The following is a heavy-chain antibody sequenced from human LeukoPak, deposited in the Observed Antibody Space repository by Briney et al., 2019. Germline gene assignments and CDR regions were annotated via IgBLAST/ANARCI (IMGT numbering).Heavy chain of an antibody. Sequence: GGSLRLSCEASGFTFSSSWMDWLRQAPGKGLEWVANIYLDGSKKNYVDSVKGRVTISRENGKSSLHLQMNSLRAEYTVVYYCXXXXSNGGSPYNWFGPWGQGTLVTVSS. D-gene: IGHD2-8*01. CDR2: IYLDGSKK. J-gene: IGHJ5*02. CDR1: GFTFSSSW. V-gene: IGHV3-7*01. CDR3: XXXXSNGGSPYNWFGP.